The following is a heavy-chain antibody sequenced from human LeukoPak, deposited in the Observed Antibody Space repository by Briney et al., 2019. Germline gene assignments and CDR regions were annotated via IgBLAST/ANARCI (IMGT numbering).Heavy chain of an antibody. Sequence: GRSLSLSCAASGFTFSDYGMHWARLAPGKGLEWVAHISHDGSSQNYADSVQGRFTISRDNSKNTVDLQMNSLRAEDTAVYYCAKDGPLPYTSTSFGRHFLEYWGQGTLVTVSS. CDR1: GFTFSDYG. CDR2: ISHDGSSQ. CDR3: AKDGPLPYTSTSFGRHFLEY. V-gene: IGHV3-30*18. J-gene: IGHJ4*02. D-gene: IGHD6-13*01.